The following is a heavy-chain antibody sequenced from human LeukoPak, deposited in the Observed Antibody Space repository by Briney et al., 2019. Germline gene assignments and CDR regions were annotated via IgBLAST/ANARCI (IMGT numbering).Heavy chain of an antibody. J-gene: IGHJ5*02. D-gene: IGHD3-22*01. CDR3: ARPYYYDSRIDP. CDR2: MYYSGST. V-gene: IGHV4-30-4*01. CDR1: GGSISSSDYY. Sequence: SETLSLTCTVSGGSISSSDYYWSWIRQPPGKGLEWIGYMYYSGSTYYNPSLKGRVTISVDTSKNQFSLKLSSVTAADTAVYYCARPYYYDSRIDPWGQGTLVTVSS.